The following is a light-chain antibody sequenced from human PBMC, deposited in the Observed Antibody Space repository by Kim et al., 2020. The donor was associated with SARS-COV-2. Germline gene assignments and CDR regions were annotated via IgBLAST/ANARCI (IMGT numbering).Light chain of an antibody. CDR1: QGISSA. Sequence: SASLGDRVTITCRASQGISSALAWYQQKPGKAPNLLIYGASSLESAVPSRFSGTGSGTEFTLANSSLQPDDVATYYCQQYSIYWTFGQGTKVDIK. CDR3: QQYSIYWT. J-gene: IGKJ1*01. CDR2: GAS. V-gene: IGKV1-13*02.